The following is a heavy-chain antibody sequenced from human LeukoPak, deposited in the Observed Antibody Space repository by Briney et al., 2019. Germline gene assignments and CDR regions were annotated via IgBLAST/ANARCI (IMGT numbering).Heavy chain of an antibody. CDR2: INHSGST. CDR3: ARGRWFDP. CDR1: GGSFSGYY. J-gene: IGHJ5*02. Sequence: PSETLSLTCAVYGGSFSGYYLSWIRQPPGKGLEWIGEINHSGSTNYNPSLKSRVTISVDTSKNQFSLKLSSVTAADTAVYYCARGRWFDPWGQGTLVTVSS. V-gene: IGHV4-34*01.